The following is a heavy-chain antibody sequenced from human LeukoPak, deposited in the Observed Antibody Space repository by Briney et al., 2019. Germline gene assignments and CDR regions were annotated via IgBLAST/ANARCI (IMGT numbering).Heavy chain of an antibody. Sequence: GGSLRLSCAASGFTFSSFGMHWVRQAPGKGLKWVAIISSDGSNEYYADSVKGRFTISRDNSKNTLYLQMNSLRAEDTAVYYCAREDYWGQGTLVTVSS. V-gene: IGHV3-30*14. CDR2: ISSDGSNE. J-gene: IGHJ4*02. CDR3: AREDY. CDR1: GFTFSSFG.